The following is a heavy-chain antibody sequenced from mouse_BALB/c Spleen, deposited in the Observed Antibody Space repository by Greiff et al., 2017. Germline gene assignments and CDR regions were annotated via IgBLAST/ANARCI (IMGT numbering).Heavy chain of an antibody. Sequence: EVQLQQSGPGLVKPSQSLSLTCSVTGYSITSGYYWNWIRQFPGNKLEWMGYISYDGSNNYNPSLKNRISITRDTSKNQFFLKLNSVTTEDTATYYCARTTMITYWFAYWGQGTLVTVSA. CDR1: GYSITSGYY. D-gene: IGHD2-4*01. J-gene: IGHJ3*01. CDR3: ARTTMITYWFAY. V-gene: IGHV3-6*02. CDR2: ISYDGSN.